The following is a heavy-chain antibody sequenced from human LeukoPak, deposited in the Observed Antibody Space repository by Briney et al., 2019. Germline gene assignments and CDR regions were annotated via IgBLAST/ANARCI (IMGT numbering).Heavy chain of an antibody. J-gene: IGHJ3*01. CDR2: ISTSGGTI. Sequence: GGSLRLSCAASGFTFSDHYMTWIRQAPGKGLEWISHISTSGGTIYYADSVKGRFTMSRDNARDSLYLQMNSLRADDTAVYYCARDRYSSGWFYAFDLWGQGTKVTVSS. CDR3: ARDRYSSGWFYAFDL. CDR1: GFTFSDHY. V-gene: IGHV3-11*01. D-gene: IGHD6-19*01.